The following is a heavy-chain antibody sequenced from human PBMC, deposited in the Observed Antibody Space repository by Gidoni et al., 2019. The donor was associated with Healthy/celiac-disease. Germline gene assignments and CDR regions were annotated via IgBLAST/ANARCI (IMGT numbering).Heavy chain of an antibody. J-gene: IGHJ4*02. CDR2: ISGSGGRT. CDR1: GFTFSSYA. Sequence: EVQLLESGGGLVQPGGSLRLSCAASGFTFSSYAMSWVRQAPGKGREWSAVISGSGGRTYYADSVKGRFTISRDNSKNTLYLQMNSLRAEDTAVYYCAKDMVNFDYWGQGTLVTVSS. D-gene: IGHD3-10*01. CDR3: AKDMVNFDY. V-gene: IGHV3-23*01.